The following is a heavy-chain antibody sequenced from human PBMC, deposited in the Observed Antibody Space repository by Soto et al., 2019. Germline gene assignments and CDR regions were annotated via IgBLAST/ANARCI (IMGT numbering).Heavy chain of an antibody. J-gene: IGHJ6*03. CDR2: IYPGDSDT. D-gene: IGHD2-15*01. V-gene: IGHV5-51*01. CDR3: ARLDCSGGSCYSFYYYYYYMDV. CDR1: GYSFTSYW. Sequence: GESLKISCKGSGYSFTSYWIGWVRQMPGKGLEWMGIIYPGDSDTRYSPSFQGQVTISADKSISTAYLQWSSLKASDTAMYYCARLDCSGGSCYSFYYYYYYMDVWGKGTTVTVSS.